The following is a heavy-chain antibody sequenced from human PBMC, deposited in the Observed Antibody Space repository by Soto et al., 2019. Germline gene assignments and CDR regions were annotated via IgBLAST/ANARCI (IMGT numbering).Heavy chain of an antibody. CDR1: GGTFSSYA. D-gene: IGHD6-13*01. CDR2: IIPIFGTA. CDR3: AKKGEGSSSWSFDY. Sequence: QVQLVQSGAEVKKPGSSVKVSCKASGGTFSSYAISWVRQAPGQGLEWLGGIIPIFGTANYAQKFQGRVTISADESTSTAYMELSSLRSEDTAVYYSAKKGEGSSSWSFDYWGQGTLFTVSS. J-gene: IGHJ4*02. V-gene: IGHV1-69*12.